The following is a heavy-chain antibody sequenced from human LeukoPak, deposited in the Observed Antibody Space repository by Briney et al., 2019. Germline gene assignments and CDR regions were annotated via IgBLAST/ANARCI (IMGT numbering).Heavy chain of an antibody. CDR1: GFTFSSYA. J-gene: IGHJ5*02. D-gene: IGHD3-16*02. CDR2: ISGSGGST. V-gene: IGHV3-23*01. CDR3: AKGQGPAWDYVWGSYRNTGNWFDP. Sequence: PPGGSLRLSCAASGFTFSSYAMSWVRQAPGKGLEWVSAISGSGGSTCYADSVKGRFTISRDNSKNTLYLQMNSLRAEDTAVYYCAKGQGPAWDYVWGSYRNTGNWFDPWGQGTLVTVSS.